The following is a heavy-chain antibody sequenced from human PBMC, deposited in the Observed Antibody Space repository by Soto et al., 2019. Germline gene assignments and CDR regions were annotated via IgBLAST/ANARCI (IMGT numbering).Heavy chain of an antibody. CDR2: INAGNGNT. D-gene: IGHD4-17*01. V-gene: IGHV1-3*01. Sequence: ASVKVSCKASGYTFTSYAMHWVRQAPGQRLEWMGWINAGNGNTKYSQKFQGRVTITRDTSASTAYMELSSLRSEDTAVYYCARVPEDYGDYYYFDYWGQGTLVTVSS. CDR1: GYTFTSYA. J-gene: IGHJ4*02. CDR3: ARVPEDYGDYYYFDY.